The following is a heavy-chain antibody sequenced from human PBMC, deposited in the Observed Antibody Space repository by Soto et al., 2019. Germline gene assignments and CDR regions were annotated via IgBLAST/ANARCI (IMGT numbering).Heavy chain of an antibody. J-gene: IGHJ6*02. V-gene: IGHV3-23*01. CDR3: ARYIPGVRYYGMDV. D-gene: IGHD2-2*01. CDR1: GFIFSSYA. Sequence: GGSLRLSCAASGFIFSSYAMKWVRQAPGKGLEWVSLIGESGTPTYYADSVKGRFTISRDNSGNTLFLEMYSLRAEDMAVYYCARYIPGVRYYGMDVWGQGTTVTVSS. CDR2: IGESGTPT.